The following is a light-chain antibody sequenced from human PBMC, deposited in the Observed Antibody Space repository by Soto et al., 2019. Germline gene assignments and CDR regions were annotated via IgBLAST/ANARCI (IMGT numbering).Light chain of an antibody. CDR2: GAS. CDR3: QQYNNWPPYT. V-gene: IGKV3-15*01. J-gene: IGKJ2*01. CDR1: QSVRSN. Sequence: EIVLTQSPVTLSLSPGERATLSCRASQSVRSNYLAWYQQKPGQAPRLLIYGASTRATGIPARFSGSGSGTEFTLTISSLQSEDFAVYYCQQYNNWPPYTFGQGTKVDIK.